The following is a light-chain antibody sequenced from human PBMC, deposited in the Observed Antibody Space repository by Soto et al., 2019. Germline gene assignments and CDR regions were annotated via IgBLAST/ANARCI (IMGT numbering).Light chain of an antibody. CDR2: DTS. J-gene: IGKJ1*01. CDR1: RSISDW. Sequence: DIQMTQSPSTLSASVGDRVTITCRASRSISDWLAWYQQKPGKAPELLIYDTSRLESAVPSRFSASGSGTEFTLTISGLQPDDFATYYCHKYNSYTWTFGQGTKVDIK. V-gene: IGKV1-5*01. CDR3: HKYNSYTWT.